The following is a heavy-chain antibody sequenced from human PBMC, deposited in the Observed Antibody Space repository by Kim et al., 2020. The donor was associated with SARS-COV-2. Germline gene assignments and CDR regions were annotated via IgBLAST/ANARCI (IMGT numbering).Heavy chain of an antibody. D-gene: IGHD2-15*01. CDR2: INHSGST. J-gene: IGHJ6*02. CDR1: GGSFSGYY. V-gene: IGHV4-34*01. CDR3: ARSGGIYCSGGSCYSVGRSTYLSYGMDV. Sequence: SETLSLTCAVYGGSFSGYYWSWIRQPPGKGLEWTGEINHSGSTNYNPSLKSRVTISVDTSKNQFSLKLSSVTAADTAVYYCARSGGIYCSGGSCYSVGRSTYLSYGMDVWGHGTTVTVSS.